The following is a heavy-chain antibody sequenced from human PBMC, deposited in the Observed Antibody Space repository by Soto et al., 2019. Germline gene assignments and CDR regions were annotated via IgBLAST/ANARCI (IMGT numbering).Heavy chain of an antibody. V-gene: IGHV5-51*01. CDR3: ARIYCISTRCYNLGY. J-gene: IGHJ4*02. CDR2: IYPGDSDT. D-gene: IGHD2-2*02. Sequence: GLEWMGIIYPGDSDTRYSPSFQGQVTISADKSINTAYLQWSSLKASDTAMYYCARIYCISTRCYNLGYWGQGTL.